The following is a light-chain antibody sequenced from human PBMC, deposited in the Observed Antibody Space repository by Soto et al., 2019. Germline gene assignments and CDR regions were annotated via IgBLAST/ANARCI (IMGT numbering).Light chain of an antibody. V-gene: IGKV3-15*01. CDR2: GAS. Sequence: EIVMTQSPATLSVSPGEGVTLACRTSQSISSNLAWYQQKPGQAPRLLIYGASNRPTGIPARFSGSGSGTEFTLTITSLQSADFAVYHYHQYSTWPATFGQRTKVPIK. CDR1: QSISSN. J-gene: IGKJ1*01. CDR3: HQYSTWPAT.